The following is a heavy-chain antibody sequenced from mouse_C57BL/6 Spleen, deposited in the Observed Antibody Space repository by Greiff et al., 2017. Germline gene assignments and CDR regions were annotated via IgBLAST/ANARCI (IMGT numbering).Heavy chain of an antibody. CDR3: ARWVAGFDY. D-gene: IGHD1-1*02. CDR1: GYTFTSYG. CDR2: IYPRSGNT. V-gene: IGHV1-81*01. J-gene: IGHJ2*01. Sequence: VQLQQSGAELARPGASVKLSCKASGYTFTSYGISWVKQRTGQGLEWIGEIYPRSGNTYYNEKFKGKATLTADKSSSTAYMELRSLTSEDSAVYFCARWVAGFDYWGQGTTLTVSS.